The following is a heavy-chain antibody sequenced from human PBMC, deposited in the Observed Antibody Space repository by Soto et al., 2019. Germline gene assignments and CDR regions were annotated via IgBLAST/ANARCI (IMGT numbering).Heavy chain of an antibody. Sequence: PSETLSLTCTVSGGSISSYYWSWIRQPPGKGLEWIGYIYYSGSTNYNPSLKSRVTISVETSKNQFSLKLSSVTAADTAVYYCEKVESWPGLYYYGMDVWGQGTTVTVSS. D-gene: IGHD6-13*01. CDR2: IYYSGST. CDR3: EKVESWPGLYYYGMDV. J-gene: IGHJ6*02. CDR1: GGSISSYY. V-gene: IGHV4-59*08.